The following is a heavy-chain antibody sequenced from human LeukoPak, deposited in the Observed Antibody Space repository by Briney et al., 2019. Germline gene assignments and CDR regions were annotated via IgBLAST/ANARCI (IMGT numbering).Heavy chain of an antibody. CDR1: GGSVSSYY. CDR2: ISYSGST. D-gene: IGHD1-26*01. J-gene: IGHJ3*02. Sequence: SETLSLTCTVSGGSVSSYYWSWIRQPPGKGLEWVGYISYSGSTKYNPSLKSRVTISVDTSKKQFSLRLSSVTAEDTAVHYCARLVGPTMDAFDIWGQGTMVTVSS. V-gene: IGHV4-59*08. CDR3: ARLVGPTMDAFDI.